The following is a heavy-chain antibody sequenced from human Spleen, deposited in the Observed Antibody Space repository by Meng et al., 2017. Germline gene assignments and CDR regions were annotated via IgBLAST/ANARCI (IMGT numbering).Heavy chain of an antibody. CDR1: EYRFTSYW. Sequence: GESLKISCQASEYRFTSYWIAWVRQMPGKGLEWMGMIYSGDGDTRYSPTFQGQVTMTVDTAFSTVYLQWSSLKVSDSGIYYCARRARGYCTGGSCNYFDFWGQGTLVTVSS. CDR2: IYSGDGDT. CDR3: ARRARGYCTGGSCNYFDF. V-gene: IGHV5-51*01. D-gene: IGHD2-15*01. J-gene: IGHJ4*02.